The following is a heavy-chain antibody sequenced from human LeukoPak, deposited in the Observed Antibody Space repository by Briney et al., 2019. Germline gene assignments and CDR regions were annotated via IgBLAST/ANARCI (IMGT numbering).Heavy chain of an antibody. J-gene: IGHJ4*02. Sequence: ASVKVSCKASGGTFSSYAISWVRQAPGQGLEWMGGIIPIFGTANYAQKFQGRVTITADKSTSTAYMELSSLRSEDTAVYYCAGEITMVRGGPLWPPFDYWGQGTLVTVSS. D-gene: IGHD3-10*01. CDR1: GGTFSSYA. CDR3: AGEITMVRGGPLWPPFDY. CDR2: IIPIFGTA. V-gene: IGHV1-69*06.